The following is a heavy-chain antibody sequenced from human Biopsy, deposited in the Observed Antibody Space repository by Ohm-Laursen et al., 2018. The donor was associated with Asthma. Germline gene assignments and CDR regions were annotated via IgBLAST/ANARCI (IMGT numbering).Heavy chain of an antibody. J-gene: IGHJ4*02. CDR3: ARGWNCGGDCYSLDS. V-gene: IGHV4-30-2*06. CDR1: GDSIDSGDYS. CDR2: IYRNGYT. Sequence: TLSLTCAVSGDSIDSGDYSWTWIRQSPGVVLEWIGYIYRNGYTYYNPTLKNRVTISIDRSKDQFSLRLSSVTAADTAVYYCARGWNCGGDCYSLDSWGQGTLVTVSS. D-gene: IGHD2-21*02.